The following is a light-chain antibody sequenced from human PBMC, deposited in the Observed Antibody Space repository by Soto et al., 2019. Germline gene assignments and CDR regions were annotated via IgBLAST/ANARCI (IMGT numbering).Light chain of an antibody. CDR1: NSDVGGYNF. CDR3: SSYAGSIYV. J-gene: IGLJ1*01. CDR2: EVN. Sequence: QSALTQPPSASGSPGQSVTVSCTGTNSDVGGYNFVSWYQHHPGKAPKLMIYEVNKRPSGVPYRFSGSKSGNTASLTISGLQTDDEAEYFCSSYAGSIYVFGSGTKLTVL. V-gene: IGLV2-8*01.